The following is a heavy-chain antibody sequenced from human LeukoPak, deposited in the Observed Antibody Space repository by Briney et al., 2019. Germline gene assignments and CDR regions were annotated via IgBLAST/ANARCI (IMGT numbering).Heavy chain of an antibody. CDR1: GGSISSYY. CDR2: IYYSGST. V-gene: IGHV4-59*01. Sequence: SETLSLTCTVSGGSISSYYWSWIRQPPGKGLEWIGYIYYSGSTNYNPSLKSRVTISVDTSKNQFSLKLSSVTAADTAVYYCARDGMGPVAGTFDYRGQGTLVTVSS. CDR3: ARDGMGPVAGTFDY. D-gene: IGHD6-19*01. J-gene: IGHJ4*02.